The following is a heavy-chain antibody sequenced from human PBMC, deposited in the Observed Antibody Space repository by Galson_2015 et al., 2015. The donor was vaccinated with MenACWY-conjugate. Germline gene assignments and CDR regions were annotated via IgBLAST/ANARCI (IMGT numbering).Heavy chain of an antibody. D-gene: IGHD3-9*01. J-gene: IGHJ4*02. CDR2: INAGNGNT. CDR1: GYTFTTYA. CDR3: TRERDTLTAMSYDY. V-gene: IGHV1-3*01. Sequence: SVKVSCKASGYTFTTYAIHWVRQAPGQRLEWMGWINAGNGNTKYSQKFQGRVTITRDTSASTAYMELSSLRSEDTTMYYCTRERDTLTAMSYDYWGQGTLVTVSS.